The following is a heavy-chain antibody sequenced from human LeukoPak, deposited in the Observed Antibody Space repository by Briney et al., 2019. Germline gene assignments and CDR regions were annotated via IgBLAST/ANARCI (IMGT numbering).Heavy chain of an antibody. Sequence: GESLKISCKGSGYSFTSYWIGWVRQMPGKGLEWMGIIYPGDSDTRYSPSFQGQVTISADKSISTAYLQWSSLKASDTAMYYCARLGCSSTSCYTHFDYWGQGTLVTVSS. CDR3: ARLGCSSTSCYTHFDY. V-gene: IGHV5-51*01. D-gene: IGHD2-2*02. CDR2: IYPGDSDT. J-gene: IGHJ4*02. CDR1: GYSFTSYW.